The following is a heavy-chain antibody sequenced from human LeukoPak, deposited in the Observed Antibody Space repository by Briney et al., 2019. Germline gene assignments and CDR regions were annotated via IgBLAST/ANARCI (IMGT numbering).Heavy chain of an antibody. CDR2: ISYDGSNK. CDR3: AREGALVVVTDAFDI. V-gene: IGHV3-30*03. D-gene: IGHD2-21*02. CDR1: GFTFRNYG. J-gene: IGHJ3*02. Sequence: PGGSLRLSCVASGFTFRNYGMHWVRQAPGKGLEWVAVISYDGSNKYYADSVKGRFTISRDNSKNTLYLQMNSLRAEDTAVYYCAREGALVVVTDAFDIWGQGTMVTVSS.